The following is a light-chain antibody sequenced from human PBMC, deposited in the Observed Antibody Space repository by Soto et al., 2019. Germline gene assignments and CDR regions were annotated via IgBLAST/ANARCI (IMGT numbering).Light chain of an antibody. CDR1: QSISSW. Sequence: DIQMTQSPSTLSASVGDRVTITCRASQSISSWLAWYQQKPGKAPKLLIYQASSLETGVPSRFSGSASGTDFYLTISSLQPDDFATYFCQQYKSYPYTFGQETKVEIK. CDR3: QQYKSYPYT. CDR2: QAS. V-gene: IGKV1-5*03. J-gene: IGKJ2*01.